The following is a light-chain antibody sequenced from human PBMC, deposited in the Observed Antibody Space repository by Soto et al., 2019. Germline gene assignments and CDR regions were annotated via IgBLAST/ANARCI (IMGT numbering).Light chain of an antibody. CDR3: QQYYSYPRT. CDR2: AAS. Sequence: DIQTTQSPPSLSASVGDRVTITCRTSQSISSYLNWYQQKLGKAPKLLIYAASRLQSGVPSRFSGSASGTDFTLTISCLQSEDFATYYCQQYYSYPRTFGQGTKVDIK. V-gene: IGKV1-39*01. CDR1: QSISSY. J-gene: IGKJ1*01.